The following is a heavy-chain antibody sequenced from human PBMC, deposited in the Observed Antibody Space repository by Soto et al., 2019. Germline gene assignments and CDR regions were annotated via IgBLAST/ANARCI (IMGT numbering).Heavy chain of an antibody. D-gene: IGHD6-13*01. CDR2: ISSSSSTI. CDR1: GFTFSSYS. J-gene: IGHJ5*01. CDR3: AREGSSWFNWFDR. Sequence: GGSLRLSCAASGFTFSSYSMNWVRQAPGKGLEWVSYISSSSSTIYYADSVKGRFTISRDNAKNSLYLQMNSLRAEDTAVYYCAREGSSWFNWFDRWGQGTLVTVSS. V-gene: IGHV3-48*01.